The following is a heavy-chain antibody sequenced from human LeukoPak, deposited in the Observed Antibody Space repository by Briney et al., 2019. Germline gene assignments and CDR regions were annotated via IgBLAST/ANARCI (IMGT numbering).Heavy chain of an antibody. J-gene: IGHJ4*02. CDR2: ISGSGGST. V-gene: IGHV3-23*01. CDR3: AKDKTAYSSSWYLN. D-gene: IGHD6-13*01. Sequence: WIRQTPGKGLEWVSAISGSGGSTYYADSVKGRFTISRDNSKNTLYLQMNSLRAEDTAVYYCAKDKTAYSSSWYLNWGQGTLVTVSS.